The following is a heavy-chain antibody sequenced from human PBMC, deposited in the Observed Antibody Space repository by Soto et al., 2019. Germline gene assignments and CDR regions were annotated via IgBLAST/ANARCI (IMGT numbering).Heavy chain of an antibody. Sequence: QVQLVQSGAEVKKPGSSVKVSCKASGGTFSSYAISWVRQAPGQGLEWMGGIIPIFGTANYGQKFQGRVTITADESTSTAYRELSSLRSEDTAVYYCARFVSNYYDSSDAFAIWGQGTMVTVSS. CDR2: IIPIFGTA. D-gene: IGHD3-22*01. J-gene: IGHJ3*02. CDR1: GGTFSSYA. CDR3: ARFVSNYYDSSDAFAI. V-gene: IGHV1-69*01.